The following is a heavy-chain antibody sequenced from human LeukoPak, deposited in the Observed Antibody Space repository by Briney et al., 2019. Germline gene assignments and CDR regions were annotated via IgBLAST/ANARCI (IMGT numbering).Heavy chain of an antibody. CDR3: TTFGGYCSSTSCQYYYYYYGMDV. CDR2: IKSKTDGGTT. CDR1: GFTFSNAW. Sequence: PGGSLRLSCAASGFTFSNAWMSWVRQAPGKGLEWVGRIKSKTDGGTTDYAAPVKGRFTISRDDSKNTLYLQMNSLKTEDTAVYYCTTFGGYCSSTSCQYYYYYYGMDVWGQGTTVTVSS. J-gene: IGHJ6*02. D-gene: IGHD2-2*01. V-gene: IGHV3-15*01.